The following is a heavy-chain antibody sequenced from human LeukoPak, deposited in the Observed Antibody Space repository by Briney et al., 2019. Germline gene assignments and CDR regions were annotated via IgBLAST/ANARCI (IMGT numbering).Heavy chain of an antibody. D-gene: IGHD4-23*01. CDR1: GFTFSSYW. J-gene: IGHJ4*02. V-gene: IGHV3-7*03. Sequence: GGSLRLSCATSGFTFSSYWMSWVRQAPEKGLEWVANIKQDGSEKYYVDSVKGRFTISRDDAENSLYLQMNSLRAEDTAVYYCAKDLTVVTTYYFDYWGQGTLVTVSS. CDR2: IKQDGSEK. CDR3: AKDLTVVTTYYFDY.